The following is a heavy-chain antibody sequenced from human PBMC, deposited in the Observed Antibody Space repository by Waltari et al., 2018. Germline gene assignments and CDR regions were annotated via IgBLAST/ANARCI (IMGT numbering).Heavy chain of an antibody. CDR1: GGSISSSS. V-gene: IGHV3-11*04. D-gene: IGHD3-3*01. J-gene: IGHJ4*02. CDR3: ARVPQSYSEDY. Sequence: QLQLQESGPGLVKPSETLALTCPVSGGSISSSSYYWGWIRQPPGKGLEWVSYISSSSSTIYYADSVKGRFTISRDNAKNSLYLQMNSLRAEDTAVYYCARVPQSYSEDYWGQGTLVTVSS. CDR2: ISSSSSTI.